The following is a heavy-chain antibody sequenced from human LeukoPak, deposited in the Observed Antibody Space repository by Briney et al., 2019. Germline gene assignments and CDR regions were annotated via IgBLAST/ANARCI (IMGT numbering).Heavy chain of an antibody. V-gene: IGHV3-33*01. Sequence: GGSLRPSCAASRFSFSRYGMHWVRQAPGKGFEWVAVIRYDGSNKYYADSVKGRFTISRDNSKNTLYLQMNSLRAEDTAVYYCARDGYYYDSSGYKLDWGQGTLVTGSS. CDR2: IRYDGSNK. D-gene: IGHD3-22*01. CDR3: ARDGYYYDSSGYKLD. CDR1: RFSFSRYG. J-gene: IGHJ4*02.